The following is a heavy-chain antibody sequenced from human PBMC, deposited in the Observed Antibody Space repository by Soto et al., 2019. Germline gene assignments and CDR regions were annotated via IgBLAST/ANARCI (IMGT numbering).Heavy chain of an antibody. CDR1: GFTFRRYA. J-gene: IGHJ4*02. V-gene: IGHV3-30*18. Sequence: QVQLVESGGGVVQPGSSLRLSCEGSGFTFRRYAMHWVRQAPGKGLEWVAVISHDGSNTDYGDSVKGRFTISRDNSKSTLSLQMNSLRPEDTGVYYCAKDAGSTEYFFASWGQGTLVSVSS. CDR2: ISHDGSNT. CDR3: AKDAGSTEYFFAS.